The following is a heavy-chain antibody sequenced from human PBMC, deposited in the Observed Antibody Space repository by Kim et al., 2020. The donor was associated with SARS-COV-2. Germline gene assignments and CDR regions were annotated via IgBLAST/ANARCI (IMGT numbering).Heavy chain of an antibody. CDR3: ARGTRGYSYGYVDY. Sequence: ADSVKGRFTISRYNAKNSLYLQMNSLRAEDTAVYYCARGTRGYSYGYVDYWGQGTLVTVSS. J-gene: IGHJ4*02. D-gene: IGHD5-18*01. V-gene: IGHV3-21*01.